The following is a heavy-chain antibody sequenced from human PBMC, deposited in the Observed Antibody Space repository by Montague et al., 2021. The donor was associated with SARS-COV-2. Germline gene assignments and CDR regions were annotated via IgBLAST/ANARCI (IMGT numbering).Heavy chain of an antibody. CDR2: IFSSGGI. CDR3: ASQYIGYNRRFDY. CDR1: GSISGYY. D-gene: IGHD5-12*01. V-gene: IGHV4-4*07. Sequence: SETLSLTCTVSGSISGYYWTWIRQSAGKGLEWIGRIFSSGGIDYXASPKSRVTMSLDTSKIQLSLKLSSVTAADTAVYYCASQYIGYNRRFDYWGQGALVTVSP. J-gene: IGHJ4*02.